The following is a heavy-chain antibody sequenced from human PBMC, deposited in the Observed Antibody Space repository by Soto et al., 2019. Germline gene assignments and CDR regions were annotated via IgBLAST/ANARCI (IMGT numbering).Heavy chain of an antibody. V-gene: IGHV4-31*03. CDR3: ARAQYYYDSSGYSYYFDY. CDR2: IYYSGST. J-gene: IGHJ4*02. D-gene: IGHD3-22*01. CDR1: GGSISSGGYY. Sequence: SETLSLTCTVSGGSISSGGYYWSWIRQHPGKGLEWIGYIYYSGSTYYNPSLKSRVTISVDTSKNQFSLKLSSVTAADTAVYYCARAQYYYDSSGYSYYFDYWGQGTLVTVSS.